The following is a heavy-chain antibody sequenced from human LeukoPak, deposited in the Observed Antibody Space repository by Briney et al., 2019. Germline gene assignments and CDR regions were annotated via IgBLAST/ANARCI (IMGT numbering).Heavy chain of an antibody. Sequence: GGSLRLSCTASGFSSGAYAVTWVRQAPGKGLEWVSAISATGINTYYADSVKGRFTISRDSSKNTVYLEMNSLRAEDTAVYYCARRGGYSSSWTDYYYYYMDVWGKGTTVTVSS. CDR1: GFSSGAYA. J-gene: IGHJ6*03. CDR3: ARRGGYSSSWTDYYYYYMDV. CDR2: ISATGINT. V-gene: IGHV3-23*01. D-gene: IGHD6-13*01.